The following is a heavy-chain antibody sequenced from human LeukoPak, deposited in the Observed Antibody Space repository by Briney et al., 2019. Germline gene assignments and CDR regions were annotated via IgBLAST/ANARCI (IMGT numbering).Heavy chain of an antibody. D-gene: IGHD6-6*01. V-gene: IGHV4-59*01. CDR2: IYYSGST. J-gene: IGHJ5*02. Sequence: SETLSLTRTVSGGSISGYYWHWIRLPPGKGLEWIGYIYYSGSTSYNPSLKSRVTISVDTSKNQFSLKLSSVTAADTAVYYCASSRDWFDPWGQGTLVTVSS. CDR3: ASSRDWFDP. CDR1: GGSISGYY.